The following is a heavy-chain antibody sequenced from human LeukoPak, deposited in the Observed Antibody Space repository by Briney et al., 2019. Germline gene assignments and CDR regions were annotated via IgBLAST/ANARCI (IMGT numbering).Heavy chain of an antibody. CDR2: ISSSGSTI. CDR1: GFTFSSYE. CDR3: ARRAGAYSHPHDS. D-gene: IGHD4/OR15-4a*01. Sequence: GGSLRLSCAASGFTFSSYEMNWVRQAPGKGLEWVSYISSSGSTIYYADSVKGRFTIFRDNAKTPLYLQMTGLRAEATAVYSCARRAGAYSHPHDSWGQGTLVTVSS. V-gene: IGHV3-48*03. J-gene: IGHJ4*02.